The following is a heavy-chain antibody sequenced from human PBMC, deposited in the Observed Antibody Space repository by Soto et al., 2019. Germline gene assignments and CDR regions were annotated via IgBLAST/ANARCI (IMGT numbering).Heavy chain of an antibody. Sequence: GESLKISCKGSGYSFTSYWISWVRQMPGKGLEWMGRIDPSDSYTNYSPSFQGHVTISADKSISTAYLQWSSLKASDTAMYYCATPDVATTLGYYYYGMDVWGQGTTVTVSS. CDR3: ATPDVATTLGYYYYGMDV. CDR1: GYSFTSYW. V-gene: IGHV5-10-1*01. J-gene: IGHJ6*02. D-gene: IGHD2-15*01. CDR2: IDPSDSYT.